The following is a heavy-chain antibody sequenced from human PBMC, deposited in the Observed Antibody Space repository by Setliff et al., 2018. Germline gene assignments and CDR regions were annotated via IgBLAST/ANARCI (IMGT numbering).Heavy chain of an antibody. D-gene: IGHD1-1*01. CDR2: IYYSGTT. J-gene: IGHJ4*02. Sequence: SETLSLTCTVSGASISSSRYYWAWVRQPPGKGLEWIGNIYYSGTTYSNPSLKSRGTMSVDTSKNQFSLRLNSVTASDTAVYYCATTGTYRYFDYWGQGTLVTVSS. V-gene: IGHV4-39*01. CDR1: GASISSSRYY. CDR3: ATTGTYRYFDY.